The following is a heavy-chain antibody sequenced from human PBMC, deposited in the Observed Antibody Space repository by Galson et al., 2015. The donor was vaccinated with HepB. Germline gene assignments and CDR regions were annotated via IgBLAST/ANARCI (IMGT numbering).Heavy chain of an antibody. CDR2: IYFSGNT. CDR1: VSSTVSGDSISSGAYY. Sequence: TLSLTCTVSSTVSGDSISSGAYYWSWIRQPAGKGLEWIGRIYFSGNTFYGPSLKSRLTMSVDTSKNQFSLKLSSVTAADTAVYYCARDRDWGFGFFDYWGQGTLVTVSS. V-gene: IGHV4-61*02. J-gene: IGHJ4*02. D-gene: IGHD7-27*01. CDR3: ARDRDWGFGFFDY.